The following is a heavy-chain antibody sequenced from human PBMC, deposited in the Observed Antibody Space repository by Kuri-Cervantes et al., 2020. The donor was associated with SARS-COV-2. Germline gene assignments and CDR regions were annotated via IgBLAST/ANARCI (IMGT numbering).Heavy chain of an antibody. V-gene: IGHV3-30*02. CDR3: AKDQNGIVVVIAAVDY. CDR2: IRYDGSNK. J-gene: IGHJ4*02. D-gene: IGHD2-15*01. CDR1: GFTFSSYG. Sequence: GESLKISCAASGFTFSSYGMHWVRQAPGKGLEWVAFIRYDGSNKYYADSVKGRVTISRDNSKNSLYLQMNSLRPEDTAVYYCAKDQNGIVVVIAAVDYWGQGTLVTVSS.